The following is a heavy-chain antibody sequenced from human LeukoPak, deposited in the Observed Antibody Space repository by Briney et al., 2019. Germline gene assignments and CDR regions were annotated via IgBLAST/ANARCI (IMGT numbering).Heavy chain of an antibody. CDR3: AKDRSSSGPGVRFDP. Sequence: GGSLRLSCAASGLTFSSYSMNWVRQAPGKGLEWVSYISGSSTSIYYADSVKGRFTISRDNAKNSLYLQMNSLRAEDTAVYYCAKDRSSSGPGVRFDPWGQGTLVTVSS. CDR2: ISGSSTSI. CDR1: GLTFSSYS. V-gene: IGHV3-48*04. J-gene: IGHJ5*02. D-gene: IGHD6-13*01.